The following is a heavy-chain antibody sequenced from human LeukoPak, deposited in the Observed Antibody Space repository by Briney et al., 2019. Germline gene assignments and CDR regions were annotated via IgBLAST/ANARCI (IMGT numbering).Heavy chain of an antibody. D-gene: IGHD2-2*01. CDR1: GFTVSSNY. CDR2: IYSSGNT. Sequence: GGSLRLSCAASGFTVSSNYMSWVRQAPGKGLEWVSFIYSSGNTYYADSVKGRFTISRDNSKNTLYIQMNSLRAEDTAVYYCARGARRICSSTSCPFDPWGQGTLVTASS. V-gene: IGHV3-53*01. J-gene: IGHJ5*02. CDR3: ARGARRICSSTSCPFDP.